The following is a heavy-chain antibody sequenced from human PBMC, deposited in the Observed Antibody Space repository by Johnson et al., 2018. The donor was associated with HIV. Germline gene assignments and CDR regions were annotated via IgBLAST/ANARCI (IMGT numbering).Heavy chain of an antibody. J-gene: IGHJ3*02. CDR1: GFTFDDYG. D-gene: IGHD6-13*01. V-gene: IGHV3-20*04. Sequence: EVQLVESGGGILRPGGSLRLSCAASGFTFDDYGMNWVRQGTGKGLEWVSGINCNGGSTGYADSVKGRFTISRDNAKNSLYLQMNSLRAEDTAVYYCARDRRVGAAAPDDAFDIWGQGTMVTVSS. CDR2: INCNGGST. CDR3: ARDRRVGAAAPDDAFDI.